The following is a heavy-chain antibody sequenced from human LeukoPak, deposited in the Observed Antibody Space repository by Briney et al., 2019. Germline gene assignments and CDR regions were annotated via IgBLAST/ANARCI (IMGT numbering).Heavy chain of an antibody. V-gene: IGHV1-69*05. D-gene: IGHD1-26*01. CDR2: IIPIFGIA. CDR1: GGTFSSYA. J-gene: IGHJ5*02. CDR3: ARGRRSGSYYVWFDP. Sequence: SVKVSCKASGGTFSSYAISWVRQAPGQGLEWMGGIIPIFGIANYAQKFQGRVTITTDESTSTAYMELSSLRSEDTAVYYCARGRRSGSYYVWFDPWGQGTLVTVSS.